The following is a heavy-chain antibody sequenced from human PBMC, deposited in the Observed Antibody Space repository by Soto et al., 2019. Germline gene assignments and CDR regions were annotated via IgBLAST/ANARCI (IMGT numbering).Heavy chain of an antibody. CDR3: ARYRSYYGSGSYYLDY. CDR1: GFTFSSYS. V-gene: IGHV3-48*01. D-gene: IGHD3-10*01. Sequence: GGSLRLSCTPSGFTFSSYSMNWVRQAPGKGLEWLSYISSSSSTIYYADSVKGRFTISRDNAKNSLYLQMNSLRAEDTAVYYCARYRSYYGSGSYYLDYWGQGTLVTVSS. J-gene: IGHJ4*02. CDR2: ISSSSSTI.